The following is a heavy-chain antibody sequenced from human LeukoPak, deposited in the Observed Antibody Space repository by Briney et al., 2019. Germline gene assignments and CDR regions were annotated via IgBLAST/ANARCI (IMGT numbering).Heavy chain of an antibody. CDR3: ARWVLGHCSSTSCPNWFDP. V-gene: IGHV4-38-2*01. CDR1: GYSISSGYY. D-gene: IGHD2-2*01. CDR2: IYHSGST. J-gene: IGHJ5*02. Sequence: EPSETLSLTCAVSGYSISSGYYWGWIRQPPGKGLEWIGSIYHSGSTYYNPSLKSRVTISVDTSKNQFSLKLSSVTAADTAVYYCARWVLGHCSSTSCPNWFDPWGQGTLVTVSS.